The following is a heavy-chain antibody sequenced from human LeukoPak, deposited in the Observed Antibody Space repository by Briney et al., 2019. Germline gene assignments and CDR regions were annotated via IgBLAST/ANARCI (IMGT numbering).Heavy chain of an antibody. Sequence: PGGSLRLSCVASGFTFDDYGMSWVRQAPGKGLEWVSGINWTGGSTGYADSVKGRFTISRDNAKNSLYLQMNSLRAEDTALYYCARGLGTGNPDYWGQGTLVTVSS. CDR3: ARGLGTGNPDY. CDR2: INWTGGST. CDR1: GFTFDDYG. V-gene: IGHV3-20*04. D-gene: IGHD1-14*01. J-gene: IGHJ4*02.